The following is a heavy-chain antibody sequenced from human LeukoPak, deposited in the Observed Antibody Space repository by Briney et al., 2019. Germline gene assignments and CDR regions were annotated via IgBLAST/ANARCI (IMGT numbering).Heavy chain of an antibody. CDR2: IDPSDSYT. Sequence: KDGESLEISCKGSGYSFTSYWISWVRQMPGKGLEWMGRIDPSDSYTNYSPSFQGHVTISADKSISTAYLQWSSLKASDTAMYYCARHSSRYSGYDLNDAFDIWGQGTMVTVSS. CDR3: ARHSSRYSGYDLNDAFDI. CDR1: GYSFTSYW. J-gene: IGHJ3*02. V-gene: IGHV5-10-1*01. D-gene: IGHD5-12*01.